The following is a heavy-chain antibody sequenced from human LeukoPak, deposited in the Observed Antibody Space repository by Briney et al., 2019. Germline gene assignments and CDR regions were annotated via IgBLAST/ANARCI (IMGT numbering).Heavy chain of an antibody. Sequence: GGSLRLSCAASGFTFSNYAMSWVRQAPGKGLEWVSAIDGRGIGTYYADSVKGRFTISRDTSKNTLYLQMNSLRAEDTAVYYCAKDRSYYKSSSHYYFLPFDDWGQGTLVTVSS. J-gene: IGHJ4*02. V-gene: IGHV3-23*01. D-gene: IGHD3-22*01. CDR3: AKDRSYYKSSSHYYFLPFDD. CDR1: GFTFSNYA. CDR2: IDGRGIGT.